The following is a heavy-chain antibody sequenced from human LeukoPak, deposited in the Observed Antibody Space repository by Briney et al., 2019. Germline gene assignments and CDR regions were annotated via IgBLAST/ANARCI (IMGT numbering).Heavy chain of an antibody. Sequence: GGSLRLSCTASGFLFVTHAMHWVRQAPGKGLEWVAVIWNDGNNKDYAESVKGRFTISRDNSKETLYLHMNSLRAEDTAVYYCAKGPQLGYYSFFDDYWGQGTLVTVSS. V-gene: IGHV3-33*06. J-gene: IGHJ4*02. CDR2: IWNDGNNK. D-gene: IGHD5-12*01. CDR1: GFLFVTHA. CDR3: AKGPQLGYYSFFDDY.